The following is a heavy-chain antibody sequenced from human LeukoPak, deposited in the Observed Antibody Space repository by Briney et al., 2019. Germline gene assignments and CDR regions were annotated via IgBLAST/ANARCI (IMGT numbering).Heavy chain of an antibody. CDR1: GFIFNTYA. J-gene: IGHJ4*02. CDR3: ARGLAGRSGEESTFDY. V-gene: IGHV3-30*04. Sequence: GGSLRLSCRASGFIFNTYAMHWVRQAPGKGLEWVAVISYDGDTKYRDFVKGRFTISRDNSRDTVYLQMNSLRPEDTAIYFCARGLAGRSGEESTFDYWGQGILVIVSS. CDR2: ISYDGDTK. D-gene: IGHD3-10*01.